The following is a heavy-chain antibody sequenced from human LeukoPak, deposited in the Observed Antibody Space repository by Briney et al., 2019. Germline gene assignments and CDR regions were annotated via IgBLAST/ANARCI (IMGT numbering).Heavy chain of an antibody. J-gene: IGHJ4*02. V-gene: IGHV4-34*01. Sequence: SETLSLTCAVYGGSFSGYYWSWIRQPPGKGLEWIGEINHSGSTNYNPSLKSRVTISVDTSKNQFSLKLSSVTAADTAVYYCARSYYGDYLGYWGQGTLVTVSS. CDR1: GGSFSGYY. CDR3: ARSYYGDYLGY. D-gene: IGHD1-26*01. CDR2: INHSGST.